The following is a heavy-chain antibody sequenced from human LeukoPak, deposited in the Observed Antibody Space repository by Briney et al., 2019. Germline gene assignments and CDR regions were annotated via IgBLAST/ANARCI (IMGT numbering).Heavy chain of an antibody. CDR2: IYTSGST. CDR3: AIASDGGSDAFDI. Sequence: SETLSLTCTVSGGSISSYYWSWIRQPAGRGLEWIGRIYTSGSTNYNPSLKSRVTISVDTSKNQFSLKLSSVTAADTAVYYCAIASDGGSDAFDIWGQGTMVTVSS. D-gene: IGHD3-16*01. CDR1: GGSISSYY. J-gene: IGHJ3*02. V-gene: IGHV4-4*07.